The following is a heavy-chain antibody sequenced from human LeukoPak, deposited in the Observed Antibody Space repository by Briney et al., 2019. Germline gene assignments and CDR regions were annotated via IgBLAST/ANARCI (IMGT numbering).Heavy chain of an antibody. CDR2: INPSGGTT. CDR1: GYTFTGYY. Sequence: EASVKVSCKASGYTFTGYYMHWVRQAPGQGLEWMGLINPSGGTTNYAQKFQGRVTMARDTSTSTVYMELSSLRSEDTAVYYCARVTPTHYGFDIWGQGTGVIVSS. CDR3: ARVTPTHYGFDI. D-gene: IGHD2-15*01. V-gene: IGHV1-46*01. J-gene: IGHJ3*02.